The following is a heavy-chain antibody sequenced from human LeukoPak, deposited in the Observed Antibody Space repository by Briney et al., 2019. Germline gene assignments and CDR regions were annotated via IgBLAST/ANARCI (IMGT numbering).Heavy chain of an antibody. CDR1: GGSIRSDTYY. CDR2: INHSGST. CDR3: ASGVATLRY. D-gene: IGHD2-15*01. J-gene: IGHJ4*02. Sequence: SETLSLTCTVSGGSIRSDTYYWSWIRQPPGKGLEWIGEINHSGSTNYNPSLKSRVTISVDTSKNQFSLKLSSVTAADTAVYYCASGVATLRYWGQGTLVTVSS. V-gene: IGHV4-39*07.